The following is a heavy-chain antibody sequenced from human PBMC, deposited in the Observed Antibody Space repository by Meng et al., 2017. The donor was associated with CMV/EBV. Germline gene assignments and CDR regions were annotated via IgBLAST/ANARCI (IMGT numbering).Heavy chain of an antibody. V-gene: IGHV3-73*01. D-gene: IGHD3-16*01. CDR2: IRSKANSYAT. CDR1: GFTFSGSA. Sequence: GESLKISCAASGFTFSGSAMHWVRQASGKGLEWVGRIRSKANSYATAYAASVKGRFTISRDNSKNTVYLQMNSLRPEETAIYYCAKDLLLFGGANAYFDHWGQGTLVTVSS. CDR3: AKDLLLFGGANAYFDH. J-gene: IGHJ4*02.